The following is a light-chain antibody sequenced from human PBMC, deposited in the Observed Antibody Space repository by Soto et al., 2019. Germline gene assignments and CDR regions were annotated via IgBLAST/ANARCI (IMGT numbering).Light chain of an antibody. CDR3: SSYTSSWV. CDR2: DVS. V-gene: IGLV2-14*01. Sequence: ALTQPASVSGSPGQSITISCTGTSSDVGGYNYVSWYQQHPGKAPKLMIYDVSNRPSGVSNRFSGSKSGNTASLTISGLQAEDEADYYCSSYTSSWVFGTGTKVTVL. J-gene: IGLJ1*01. CDR1: SSDVGGYNY.